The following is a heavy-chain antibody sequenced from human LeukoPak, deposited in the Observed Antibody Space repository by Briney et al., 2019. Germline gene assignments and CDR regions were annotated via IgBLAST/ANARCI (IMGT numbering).Heavy chain of an antibody. D-gene: IGHD3-22*01. CDR3: AKPAYDGSGYYPIDY. J-gene: IGHJ4*02. Sequence: GGSLRLSCAASGFTFSSYAMSWVRQAPGKGLEWVSAISGSGGSTYYADSVKGRFTISRDNSKSTLHLQMNSLRAEDTAVYYCAKPAYDGSGYYPIDYWGQGTLVTVSS. CDR2: ISGSGGST. V-gene: IGHV3-23*01. CDR1: GFTFSSYA.